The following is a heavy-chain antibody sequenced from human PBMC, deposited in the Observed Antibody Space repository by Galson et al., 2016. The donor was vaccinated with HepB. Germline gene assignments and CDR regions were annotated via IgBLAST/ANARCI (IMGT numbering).Heavy chain of an antibody. CDR2: IYYSGPT. CDR1: GGSVSNGDYS. D-gene: IGHD5-12*01. Sequence: TLSPTCAVSGGSVSNGDYSWGWIRQPPGKGLEWIGYIYYSGPTYYSPSLKSRGTISVDRPNNNFSLKMTSVTAADTTVYFCARGVNIATQTRVYYFDLWGRGALVTVTS. CDR3: ARGVNIATQTRVYYFDL. V-gene: IGHV4-30-2*01. J-gene: IGHJ2*01.